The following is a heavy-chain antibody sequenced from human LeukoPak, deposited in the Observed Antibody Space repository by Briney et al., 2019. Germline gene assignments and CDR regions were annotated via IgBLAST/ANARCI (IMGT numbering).Heavy chain of an antibody. CDR1: GFTFSSYS. J-gene: IGHJ4*02. D-gene: IGHD6-19*01. Sequence: GGSLRLSWVASGFTFSSYSMNWVRQAPGKGLEWVSSISSSSSYIYYADSVKGRFTISRDNAKNSLYLQMNSLRAEDTAVYYCARDPCRGYSSGWYFDYWGQGTLITVSS. CDR3: ARDPCRGYSSGWYFDY. CDR2: ISSSSSYI. V-gene: IGHV3-21*01.